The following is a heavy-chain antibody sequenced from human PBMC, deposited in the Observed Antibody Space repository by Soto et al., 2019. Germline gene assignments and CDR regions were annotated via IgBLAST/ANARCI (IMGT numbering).Heavy chain of an antibody. J-gene: IGHJ6*02. CDR1: GGSFSGYY. D-gene: IGHD1-7*01. V-gene: IGHV4-34*01. CDR2: INHSGST. Sequence: SETLSLTCAVYGGSFSGYYWSWIRQPPGKGLEWIGEINHSGSTNYNPSLKSRVTISVDTSKNQFSLKLSSVTAADTAVYYCARDGITGTTGYYYYGMDVWGQGTTVTVSS. CDR3: ARDGITGTTGYYYYGMDV.